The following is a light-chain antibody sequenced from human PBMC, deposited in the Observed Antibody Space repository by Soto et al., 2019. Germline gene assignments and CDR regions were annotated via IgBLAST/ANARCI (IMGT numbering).Light chain of an antibody. J-gene: IGLJ1*01. V-gene: IGLV2-8*01. CDR1: SSDVGGYNY. Sequence: QSVLTQPPSASGSPGQSVTISCTGTSSDVGGYNYVSWYQQYPGKAPKLLIYEVTKRPSGVPDRFSGSKSGNTASLTVSGLQIDDEADYYCSSYTTSVRVLGTGNKVTVL. CDR3: SSYTTSVRV. CDR2: EVT.